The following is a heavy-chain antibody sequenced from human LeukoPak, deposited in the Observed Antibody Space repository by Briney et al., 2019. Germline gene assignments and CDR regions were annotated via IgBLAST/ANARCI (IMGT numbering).Heavy chain of an antibody. J-gene: IGHJ4*02. CDR2: IYTSGST. Sequence: SETLSLTCTVSGGSISSYYWSWIRQPAGKGLEWIGRIYTSGSTNYNPSLKSRVTISVDTSKNQFSLKLSSVTAADTAVYYCARVLRGLIAVAGRGQYYFDYWGQGTLVTVSS. D-gene: IGHD6-19*01. CDR1: GGSISSYY. CDR3: ARVLRGLIAVAGRGQYYFDY. V-gene: IGHV4-4*07.